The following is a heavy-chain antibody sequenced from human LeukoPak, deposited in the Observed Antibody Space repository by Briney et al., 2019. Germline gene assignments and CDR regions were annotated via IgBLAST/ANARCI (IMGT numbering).Heavy chain of an antibody. D-gene: IGHD2-8*01. Sequence: ASVKVSCKASGYTFTSYGISWVRQAPGQGLEWMGWISAYNGNTNYAQKLHGRVTMTTDTSTSTAYMELRSLRSDDTAVYYCARGKLMVYAIQNDYYYYMDVWGKGTTVTVSS. CDR2: ISAYNGNT. V-gene: IGHV1-18*01. CDR3: ARGKLMVYAIQNDYYYYMDV. CDR1: GYTFTSYG. J-gene: IGHJ6*03.